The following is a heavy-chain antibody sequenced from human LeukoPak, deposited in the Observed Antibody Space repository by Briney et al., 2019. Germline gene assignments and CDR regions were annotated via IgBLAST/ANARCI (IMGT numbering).Heavy chain of an antibody. CDR3: ANERLGQLVHNWFDP. J-gene: IGHJ5*02. CDR2: IYYSGST. CDR1: GGSISSSSYY. Sequence: PSETLSLTCTVSGGSISSSSYYWGWIRQPPGKGLEWIGSIYYSGSTYYNPSLKSRVTISVDTSKNQFSLKLSSVTAADTAVYYCANERLGQLVHNWFDPWGQGTLVTVSS. V-gene: IGHV4-39*01. D-gene: IGHD6-6*01.